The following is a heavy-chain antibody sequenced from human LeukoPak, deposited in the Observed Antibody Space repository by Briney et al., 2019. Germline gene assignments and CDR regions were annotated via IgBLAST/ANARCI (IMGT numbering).Heavy chain of an antibody. V-gene: IGHV4-39*01. J-gene: IGHJ6*03. CDR3: ARTVVPAAIPLYYYYYMDV. CDR1: GGSISSSSYY. Sequence: SESLSLTCTVSGGSISSSSYYWGWIRQPPGKGLEWIGSIYYSGSTYYNPSLKSRVTISVDTSKNQFSLKLSSVTAADTAVYYCARTVVPAAIPLYYYYYMDVWGKGTTVTVSS. CDR2: IYYSGST. D-gene: IGHD2-2*02.